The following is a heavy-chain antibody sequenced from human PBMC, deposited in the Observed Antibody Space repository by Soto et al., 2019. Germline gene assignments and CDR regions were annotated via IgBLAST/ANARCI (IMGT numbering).Heavy chain of an antibody. V-gene: IGHV3-48*04. CDR2: ISSSSSTI. CDR1: GFTFSSYS. Sequence: GGSLRLSCAASGFTFSSYSMNWVRQAPGKGLEWVSYISSSSSTIYYADSVKGRFTISRDNAKNSLYLQMNSLRAEDTAVYYCARDLYTLVAAAAFDYWGQGTLVTVSS. D-gene: IGHD6-13*01. J-gene: IGHJ4*02. CDR3: ARDLYTLVAAAAFDY.